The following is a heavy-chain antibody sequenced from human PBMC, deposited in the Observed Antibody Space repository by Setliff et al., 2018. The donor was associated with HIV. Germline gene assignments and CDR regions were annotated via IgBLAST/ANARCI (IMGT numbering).Heavy chain of an antibody. V-gene: IGHV3-15*01. Sequence: GGSLRLSCATSEFTFSSYAMGWVRQAPGKGLEWVGRIKSKTDGGTTDYAAPVIDRFTISRDDSKNTLYLQMNNLKTEDTGIYYCTWDLYGSGGYWGQGTLVTVSS. CDR2: IKSKTDGGTT. D-gene: IGHD3-10*01. J-gene: IGHJ4*02. CDR1: EFTFSSYA. CDR3: TWDLYGSGGY.